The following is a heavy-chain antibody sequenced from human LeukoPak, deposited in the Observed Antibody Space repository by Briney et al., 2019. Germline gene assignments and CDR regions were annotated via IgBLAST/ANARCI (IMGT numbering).Heavy chain of an antibody. CDR1: GFTFTEHY. V-gene: IGHV1-2*02. Sequence: ASVKVSCKASGFTFTEHYMHWVRQAPGQGLEWMGWINGKRGDTNYAQNFQDRVTMTRDTSTSTVYMELSRLTVDDTAVYYCARDHDWGVDYWGQGTLVTVSS. D-gene: IGHD7-27*01. CDR3: ARDHDWGVDY. J-gene: IGHJ4*02. CDR2: INGKRGDT.